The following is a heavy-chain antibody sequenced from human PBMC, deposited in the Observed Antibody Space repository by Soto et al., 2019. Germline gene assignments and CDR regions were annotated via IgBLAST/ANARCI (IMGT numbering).Heavy chain of an antibody. D-gene: IGHD1-26*01. CDR1: GGTFSSYS. CDR2: IIPIFGTA. V-gene: IGHV1-69*01. J-gene: IGHJ4*02. CDR3: ARDGGRHCGGIDN. Sequence: QVQLVQSGAEVKKPGSSVKVSCKASGGTFSSYSINWVRQAPGQGLEWMGAIIPIFGTANYAQKLQGRVTMTADEATSTAYMELSSLRSEDTAVYYCARDGGRHCGGIDNWGQGNLVSV.